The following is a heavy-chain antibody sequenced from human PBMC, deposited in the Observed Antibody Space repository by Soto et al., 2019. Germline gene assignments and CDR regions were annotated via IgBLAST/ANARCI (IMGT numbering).Heavy chain of an antibody. CDR1: GGSFSGYY. CDR3: AKDRPSRRGVVPAAKGPVLDS. D-gene: IGHD2-2*01. Sequence: QVQLQQWGAGLLKPSETLSLTCAVYGGSFSGYYWSWIRQPPGKGLEWIGEIHHSGNTNYNPSLKSRVTISIDTSKNQFSLKLTSVTAADTAVYYCAKDRPSRRGVVPAAKGPVLDSWGQGTLVTVSS. CDR2: IHHSGNT. J-gene: IGHJ4*02. V-gene: IGHV4-34*02.